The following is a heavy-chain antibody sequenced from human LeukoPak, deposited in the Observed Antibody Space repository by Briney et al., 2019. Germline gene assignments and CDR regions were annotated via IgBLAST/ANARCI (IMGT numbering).Heavy chain of an antibody. CDR2: ITTSGGTA. V-gene: IGHV3-48*01. CDR1: GFSFSKYK. D-gene: IGHD2-15*01. Sequence: GGSLRLSXAASGFSFSKYKMNWVRQAPGKGLECVSHITTSGGTAYYADSVKGRFTISRDNAKNLLYLQMNSLRAEDTAVYYCARDWPGWSAFDVWGHGTMVTVSS. J-gene: IGHJ3*01. CDR3: ARDWPGWSAFDV.